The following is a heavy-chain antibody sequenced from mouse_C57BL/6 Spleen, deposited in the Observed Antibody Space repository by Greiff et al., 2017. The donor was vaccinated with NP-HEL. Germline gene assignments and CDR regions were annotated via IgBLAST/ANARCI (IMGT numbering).Heavy chain of an antibody. CDR3: ASSYDYDVQY. J-gene: IGHJ3*01. D-gene: IGHD2-4*01. Sequence: VQLQQPGAELVKPGASVKLSCKASGYTFTSYWMHWVKQRPGRGLEWIGRIDPNSGGTKYNEKFKSKATLTVDKPSSTAYMHLSSLTSEDSAVYYCASSYDYDVQYWGQGTLVTVSA. CDR1: GYTFTSYW. V-gene: IGHV1-72*01. CDR2: IDPNSGGT.